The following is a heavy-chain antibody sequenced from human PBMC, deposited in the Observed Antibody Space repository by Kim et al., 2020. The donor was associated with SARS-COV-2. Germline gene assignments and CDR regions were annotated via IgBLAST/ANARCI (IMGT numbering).Heavy chain of an antibody. CDR3: ARGRNFAVDY. Sequence: SETLSLTCAVYGGSFSDYYWSWIRQPPGKGLEWIGEVFHSGSPIYNPSLKSRVYISIDTSKNQFSLNLISVTAADTAVYFCARGRNFAVDYWGQGALVTVSS. D-gene: IGHD3-3*01. CDR2: VFHSGSP. V-gene: IGHV4-34*01. J-gene: IGHJ4*02. CDR1: GGSFSDYY.